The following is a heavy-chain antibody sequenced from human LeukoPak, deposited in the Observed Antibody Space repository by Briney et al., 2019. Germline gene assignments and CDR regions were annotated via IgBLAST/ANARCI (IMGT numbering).Heavy chain of an antibody. CDR1: GFTFDSYA. CDR3: ARDFI. D-gene: IGHD3-10*01. V-gene: IGHV3-23*01. J-gene: IGHJ4*02. CDR2: ISANGGTT. Sequence: PGGSLRLSCAASGFTFDSYAMSWVRQAPGKGLEWISVISANGGTTYYADTVKGRFTISRDNAKNSLFLQMNSLRAEDTAVYYCARDFIWGQGTLVTVSS.